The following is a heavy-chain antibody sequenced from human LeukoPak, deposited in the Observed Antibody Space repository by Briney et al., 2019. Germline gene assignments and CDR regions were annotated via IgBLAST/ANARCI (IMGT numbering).Heavy chain of an antibody. CDR1: GGSISSYY. J-gene: IGHJ5*02. V-gene: IGHV4-59*01. D-gene: IGHD3-9*01. CDR3: ARGGLRYFDWLFT. CDR2: IYYSGST. Sequence: PSETLSLTCTVSGGSISSYYWSWIRQPPGKGLEWIGYIYYSGSTNYNPSLKSRVTISVDTSKNQFSLKLSSVTAADTAVYYCARGGLRYFDWLFTWGQGTLVTVSS.